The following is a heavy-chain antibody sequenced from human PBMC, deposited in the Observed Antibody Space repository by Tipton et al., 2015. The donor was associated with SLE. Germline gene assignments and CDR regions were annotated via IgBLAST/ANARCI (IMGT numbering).Heavy chain of an antibody. CDR2: ISSSSSYT. Sequence: SLRLSCAASGFTFSSYSMNWVRQAPGKGLEWVSSISSSSSYTYYADSVKGRFTISRDNSKNTLYLQMNSLRAEDTAVYYCARDRGPALLYGMDVWGQGTTVTGSS. CDR3: ARDRGPALLYGMDV. J-gene: IGHJ6*02. V-gene: IGHV3-21*04. CDR1: GFTFSSYS. D-gene: IGHD2-2*01.